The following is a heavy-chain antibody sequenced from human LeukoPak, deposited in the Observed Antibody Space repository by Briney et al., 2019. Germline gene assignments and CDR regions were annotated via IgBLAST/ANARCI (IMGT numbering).Heavy chain of an antibody. CDR1: GGSFSGYY. V-gene: IGHV4-34*01. CDR3: ARGLSLYGSGRGYYYYGMDV. CDR2: INHSGST. D-gene: IGHD3-10*01. Sequence: PSETLSLTCAVYGGSFSGYYWSWIRQPPGKGLEWIGEINHSGSTNYNPSLKSRVTISVDTSKNQFSLKLSSVTAADTAVYYCARGLSLYGSGRGYYYYGMDVWGQGTTVTVSS. J-gene: IGHJ6*02.